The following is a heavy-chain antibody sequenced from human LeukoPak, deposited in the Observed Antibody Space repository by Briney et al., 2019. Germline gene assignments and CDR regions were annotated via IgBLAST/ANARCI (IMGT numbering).Heavy chain of an antibody. CDR3: ARASSWGYCSSTSCYGLYYYYYMDV. CDR2: INHSGST. D-gene: IGHD2-2*01. CDR1: GGSFSGYY. Sequence: SETLSLTCAVYGGSFSGYYWSWIRQPPGKGLEWIGEINHSGSTNYNPSLKSRVTISVDTSKNQFSLKLSSVTAADTAVYYCARASSWGYCSSTSCYGLYYYYYMDVWGKGTTVTISS. J-gene: IGHJ6*03. V-gene: IGHV4-34*01.